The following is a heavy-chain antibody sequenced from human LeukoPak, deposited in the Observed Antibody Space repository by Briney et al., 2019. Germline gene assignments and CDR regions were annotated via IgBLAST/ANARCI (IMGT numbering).Heavy chain of an antibody. Sequence: GGSLRLSCAASGFTFSSFWMHWVRQTPGKGLVWVSGISSDGNSTNYADSVKGRFTISRDNAKNTVYLQMNSLTTEDTAAYYCARDFPSGYWGQGILVTVSS. D-gene: IGHD6-25*01. J-gene: IGHJ4*02. CDR3: ARDFPSGY. CDR1: GFTFSSFW. CDR2: ISSDGNST. V-gene: IGHV3-74*01.